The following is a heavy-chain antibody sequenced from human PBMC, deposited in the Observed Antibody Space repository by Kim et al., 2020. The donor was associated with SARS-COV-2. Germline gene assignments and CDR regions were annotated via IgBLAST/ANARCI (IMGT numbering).Heavy chain of an antibody. J-gene: IGHJ2*01. CDR2: INHSGSS. CDR1: GGSFSGYY. Sequence: SETLSLTCAVYGGSFSGYYWSWIRQPPGKGLEWIGEINHSGSSNYNPSLTSRVTISVDTSKNQFSLKLSSVTAADTAVYYCARDLDYWYFDLWGRGTLVTVSS. V-gene: IGHV4-34*01. CDR3: ARDLDYWYFDL.